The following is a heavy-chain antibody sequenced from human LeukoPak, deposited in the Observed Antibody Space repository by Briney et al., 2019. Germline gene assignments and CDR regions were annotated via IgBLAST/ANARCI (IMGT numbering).Heavy chain of an antibody. J-gene: IGHJ6*03. CDR3: AKDGGTGLDYYYYYMDV. D-gene: IGHD3-3*01. CDR1: GFTFSSYS. Sequence: GGSLRLSCAASGFTFSSYSMNWVRQAPGKGLEWVAFIRYDGSNKYYADSVKGRFTISRDNSKNTLYLQMNSLRGEDTAVYYCAKDGGTGLDYYYYYMDVWGKGTTVTISS. V-gene: IGHV3-30*02. CDR2: IRYDGSNK.